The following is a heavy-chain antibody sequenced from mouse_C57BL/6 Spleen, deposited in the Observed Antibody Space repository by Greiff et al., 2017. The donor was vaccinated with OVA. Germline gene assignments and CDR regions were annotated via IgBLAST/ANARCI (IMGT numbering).Heavy chain of an antibody. V-gene: IGHV10-1*01. CDR3: GRLNYYDYGSYAMDY. J-gene: IGHJ4*01. CDR1: GFSFNTYA. CDR2: IRSKSNNYAT. D-gene: IGHD2-4*01. Sequence: VQLKESGGGLVQPKGSLKLSCAASGFSFNTYAMNWVRQAPGKGLEWVARIRSKSNNYATYYADSVKDRFTISRVDAESMLYLQKNNLRTDDAAMYYCGRLNYYDYGSYAMDYWGQGTSVTVSS.